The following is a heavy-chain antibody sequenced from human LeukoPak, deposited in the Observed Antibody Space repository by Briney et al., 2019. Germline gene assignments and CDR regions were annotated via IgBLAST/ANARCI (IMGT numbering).Heavy chain of an antibody. CDR2: IYPGDSDT. Sequence: GESLKISCKGSGYSFSSYWIGWVRQMPGKGLEWMGIIYPGDSDTRYSPSFQGQVTISANKSISTAYLQWSSLKASDTAMYYCARLSRDPSPYMDVWGKGTTVTISS. D-gene: IGHD2-2*01. V-gene: IGHV5-51*01. J-gene: IGHJ6*03. CDR3: ARLSRDPSPYMDV. CDR1: GYSFSSYW.